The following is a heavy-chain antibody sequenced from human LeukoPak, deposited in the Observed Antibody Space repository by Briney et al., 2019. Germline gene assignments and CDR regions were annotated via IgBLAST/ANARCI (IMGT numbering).Heavy chain of an antibody. V-gene: IGHV4-39*02. CDR2: FYYSGST. D-gene: IGHD4-17*01. CDR1: GGSISRSSYF. CDR3: ARDYGDHAFDC. J-gene: IGHJ4*02. Sequence: SETLSLTCTVFGGSISRSSYFWGWIRQPPGNGLEWIGSFYYSGSTYYNPALKSRVTISVDTSKNQFSLKLSSVTAADTAVYFCARDYGDHAFDCWGQGTLVTVSS.